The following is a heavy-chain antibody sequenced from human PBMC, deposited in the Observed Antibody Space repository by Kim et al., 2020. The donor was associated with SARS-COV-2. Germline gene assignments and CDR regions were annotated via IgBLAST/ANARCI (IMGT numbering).Heavy chain of an antibody. Sequence: GGSLRLSCAASGFTLTSYAMHWVRQAPGKGLEWVAVISYDGSNKYNADSVKGRFTISRDNSKNTLYLQMNSLRADDTAVYYCARGRHPGSGSYSTYWGQGTLVTVSS. D-gene: IGHD3-10*01. V-gene: IGHV3-30*04. CDR3: ARGRHPGSGSYSTY. J-gene: IGHJ4*02. CDR2: ISYDGSNK. CDR1: GFTLTSYA.